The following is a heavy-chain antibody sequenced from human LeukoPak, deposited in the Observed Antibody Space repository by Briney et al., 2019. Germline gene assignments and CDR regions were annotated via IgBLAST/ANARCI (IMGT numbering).Heavy chain of an antibody. CDR3: AKATGTFYYFDY. CDR1: GFTFSSYA. D-gene: IGHD1-1*01. J-gene: IGHJ4*02. Sequence: GGSLRLSCAASGFTFSSYAMNWVRQAPGKGLDWVSSIVGSGVTTYYADSVKGRFTISRDNSKNTLYLQMNSLRAEDTAVYYCAKATGTFYYFDYWGQGTLVTVSS. CDR2: IVGSGVTT. V-gene: IGHV3-23*01.